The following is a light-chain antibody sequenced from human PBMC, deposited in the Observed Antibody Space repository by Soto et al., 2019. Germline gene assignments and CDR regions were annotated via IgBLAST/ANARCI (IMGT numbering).Light chain of an antibody. CDR3: QTWGTGLLV. CDR2: LNSDGSH. Sequence: QLVLTQSPSASASLGASVKLTCTLSRGHSSYAIAWHQQQPEKGPRYLMKLNSDGSHSKGDGIPDRFSGSSSGAERYLTISSLQSEDEADYYCQTWGTGLLVFGGGTKLTVL. J-gene: IGLJ3*02. V-gene: IGLV4-69*01. CDR1: RGHSSYA.